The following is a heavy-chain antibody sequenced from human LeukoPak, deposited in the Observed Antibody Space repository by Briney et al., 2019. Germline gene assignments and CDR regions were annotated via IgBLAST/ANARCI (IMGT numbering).Heavy chain of an antibody. CDR3: ARDYVLYDAFDI. CDR2: IYYSGST. CDR1: GGSISSGGYY. Sequence: SETLSLTCTVSGGSISSGGYYWSWIRQHPGKGLEWIGYIYYSGSTYYNPSLKSRVTISVDTSKNQFSLKLSSVTAADTAVYYCARDYVLYDAFDIWGQGTVVTVSS. D-gene: IGHD2-8*01. J-gene: IGHJ3*02. V-gene: IGHV4-31*03.